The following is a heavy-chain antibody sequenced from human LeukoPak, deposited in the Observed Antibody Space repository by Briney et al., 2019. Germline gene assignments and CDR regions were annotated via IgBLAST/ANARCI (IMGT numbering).Heavy chain of an antibody. CDR1: GFTFDDYA. Sequence: HPEGSLRLSCAASGFTFDDYAMHWVRQAPGKGLEWVSGISWNSGSIGYADSVKGRFTISRENAKNSLYLQMNSLRAEDTALYYCAKGGGYSSSWYEARLFDYWGQGTLVTVSS. CDR3: AKGGGYSSSWYEARLFDY. CDR2: ISWNSGSI. D-gene: IGHD6-13*01. J-gene: IGHJ4*02. V-gene: IGHV3-9*01.